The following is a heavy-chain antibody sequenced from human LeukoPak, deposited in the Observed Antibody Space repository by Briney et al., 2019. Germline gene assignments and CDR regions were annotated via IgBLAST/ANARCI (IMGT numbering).Heavy chain of an antibody. V-gene: IGHV4-59*08. CDR3: ARQTGSGLFTLP. CDR1: DDSITMYY. J-gene: IGHJ4*02. Sequence: PSETLSLTCSVSDDSITMYYWTWIRQPPGKGLEWIGYVDHTGSTNFNPSLNGRVSISRDTTKNLFSLRLTSVTATDTAMYYCARQTGSGLFTLPGGQGTLVTVSS. CDR2: VDHTGST. D-gene: IGHD3/OR15-3a*01.